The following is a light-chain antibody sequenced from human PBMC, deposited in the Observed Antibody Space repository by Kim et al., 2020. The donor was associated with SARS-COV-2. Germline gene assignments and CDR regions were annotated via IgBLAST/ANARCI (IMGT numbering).Light chain of an antibody. Sequence: IQMTQSPSSLSASVGDRVTITCRASQGVRYDLGWFQQKPGEAPKRLLFAASTLQGGVPSRFSGSGSGTEFTLTISSLQPEDFATYYCLQYNTYPWTFGQGTKVEIK. J-gene: IGKJ1*01. CDR1: QGVRYD. V-gene: IGKV1-17*01. CDR3: LQYNTYPWT. CDR2: AAS.